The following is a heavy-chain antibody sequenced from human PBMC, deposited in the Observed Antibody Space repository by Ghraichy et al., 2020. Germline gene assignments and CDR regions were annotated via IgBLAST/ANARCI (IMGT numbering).Heavy chain of an antibody. V-gene: IGHV4-31*03. Sequence: LSLTCTVSGGSISSGGYYWSWIRQHPGKGLEWIGYIYNSGSTYYNPSLKSRVTISVDTSKNQFSLKLNSVTAADTAVYYCARASSSPRFDYWGQGTLVTVSS. CDR1: GGSISSGGYY. D-gene: IGHD6-6*01. J-gene: IGHJ4*02. CDR2: IYNSGST. CDR3: ARASSSPRFDY.